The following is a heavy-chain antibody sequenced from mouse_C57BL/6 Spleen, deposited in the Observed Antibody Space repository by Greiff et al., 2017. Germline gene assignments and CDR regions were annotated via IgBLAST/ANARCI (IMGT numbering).Heavy chain of an antibody. J-gene: IGHJ2*01. CDR1: GFTFSDAW. D-gene: IGHD2-4*01. CDR2: IRNKANNHAT. CDR3: TRRYDYDEGFDY. Sequence: EVQLQQSGGGLVQPGGSMKLSCAASGFTFSDAWMDWVRQSPEKGLEWVAEIRNKANNHATYYAESVKGRFTISRDDSKSSVYLQMNSLRAEDTGIYYCTRRYDYDEGFDYWGQGTTLTVSS. V-gene: IGHV6-6*01.